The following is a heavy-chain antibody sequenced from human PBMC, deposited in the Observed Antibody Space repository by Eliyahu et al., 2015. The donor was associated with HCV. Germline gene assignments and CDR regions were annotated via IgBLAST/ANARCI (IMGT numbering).Heavy chain of an antibody. CDR2: IYPGDSDT. Sequence: EVQLVQSGAEVKKPGESLKISCKGSGXSFTSYWIGWVRQMPGKGLEWMGIIYPGDSDTRYSPSFQGQVTISADKSISTAYLQWSSLKASDTAMYYCARQSSSSSHGAPYYYYGMDVWGQGTTVTVSS. D-gene: IGHD6-6*01. J-gene: IGHJ6*02. V-gene: IGHV5-51*01. CDR3: ARQSSSSSHGAPYYYYGMDV. CDR1: GXSFTSYW.